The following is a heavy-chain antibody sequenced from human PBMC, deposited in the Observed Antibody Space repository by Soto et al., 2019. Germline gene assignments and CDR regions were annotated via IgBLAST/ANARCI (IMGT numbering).Heavy chain of an antibody. CDR3: ARSFVVVTAPIDF. D-gene: IGHD2-21*02. CDR1: GYAFTNYW. Sequence: PGESLKISCQGSGYAFTNYWIHWVRQMPGKGLEWMGRLDPSDSYTKYSPSFQGHVTISLDKSTGTAYLQWDSLRASDTAMYYCARSFVVVTAPIDFWGQGTPVTVSS. CDR2: LDPSDSYT. J-gene: IGHJ4*02. V-gene: IGHV5-10-1*01.